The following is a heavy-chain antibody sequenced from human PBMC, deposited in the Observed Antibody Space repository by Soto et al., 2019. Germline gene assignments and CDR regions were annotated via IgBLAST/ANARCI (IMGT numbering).Heavy chain of an antibody. J-gene: IGHJ4*02. D-gene: IGHD5-18*01. CDR2: INPNSGGT. Sequence: DSVKVSCKTSGYTFTGYYLNWVRQAPGQGLEWMGWINPNSGGTNYAQKFQGRVTMTRDTSISTAYMELSRLRSDDTAVYYCERAAHRRGYVYGYCGCGYWRQGTLVSVSS. CDR3: ERAAHRRGYVYGYCGCGY. CDR1: GYTFTGYY. V-gene: IGHV1-2*02.